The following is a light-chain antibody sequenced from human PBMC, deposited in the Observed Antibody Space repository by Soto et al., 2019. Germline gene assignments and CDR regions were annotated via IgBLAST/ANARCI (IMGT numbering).Light chain of an antibody. CDR3: QQYNKWPPT. Sequence: EIVMTQSPATLSVSPGEGATLSCRASQSVNNYLAWYQRKPGQVPRLLIYGASTRASGIPARFSGSGSGTEFTLTISSLQSEDFAVYDCQQYNKWPPTFGQGTKVDIK. V-gene: IGKV3-15*01. CDR2: GAS. CDR1: QSVNNY. J-gene: IGKJ1*01.